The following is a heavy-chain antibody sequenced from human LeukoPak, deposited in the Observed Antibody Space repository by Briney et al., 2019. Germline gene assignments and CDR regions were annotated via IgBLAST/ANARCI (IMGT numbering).Heavy chain of an antibody. J-gene: IGHJ4*02. CDR1: GFTFSTYG. D-gene: IGHD7-27*01. Sequence: GGTLRLSCAASGFTFSTYGITWVRQAPGKGLEWVSTISGRGGSTYYADSVKGRFTISRDNSNNTLCLQMNSLRAEDTAIYYCAKPLRRGDPRPFDSWGQGTLVTVSS. CDR3: AKPLRRGDPRPFDS. V-gene: IGHV3-23*01. CDR2: ISGRGGST.